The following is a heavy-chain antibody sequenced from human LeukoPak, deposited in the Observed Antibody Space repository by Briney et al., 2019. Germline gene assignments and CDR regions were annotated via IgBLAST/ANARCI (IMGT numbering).Heavy chain of an antibody. CDR2: ISIDGKKS. D-gene: IGHD3/OR15-3a*01. J-gene: IGHJ1*01. V-gene: IGHV3-30*18. Sequence: GGSLRLSCAASGFNFNNYDMHWVRQALGKGLEWVAVISIDGKKSYYADSVKGRFTISRDNSKSTLFLQMNSLRAEDTAVYFCAKAAGKENGYDFFFQHWGQGTLVTVSS. CDR3: AKAAGKENGYDFFFQH. CDR1: GFNFNNYD.